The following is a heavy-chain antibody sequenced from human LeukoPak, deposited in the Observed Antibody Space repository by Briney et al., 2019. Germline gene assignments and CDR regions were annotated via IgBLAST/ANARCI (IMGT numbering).Heavy chain of an antibody. D-gene: IGHD2-8*01. CDR3: ARGFRNGPFDC. J-gene: IGHJ4*02. Sequence: GGSLRLSCSASGFTFSRFWMSWVRQAPGKGLEYVALIKQGGSEIYHMDSVKGRFTISRDNAKNSHFLQMNSLRVEDTALYYCARGFRNGPFDCWGQGTLVTVSS. CDR1: GFTFSRFW. V-gene: IGHV3-7*04. CDR2: IKQGGSEI.